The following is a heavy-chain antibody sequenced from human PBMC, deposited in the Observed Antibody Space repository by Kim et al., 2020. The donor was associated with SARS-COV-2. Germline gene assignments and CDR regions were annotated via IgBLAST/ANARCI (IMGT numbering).Heavy chain of an antibody. D-gene: IGHD3-22*01. CDR2: IYYSGST. V-gene: IGHV4-59*01. Sequence: SETLSLTCTVSGGSISSYYWSWIRQPPGKGLEWIGYIYYSGSTNYNPSLKSRVTISVDTSKNQFSLKLSSVTAADTAVYYCARSDYYDSSGFDYWGQGTLVTVSS. J-gene: IGHJ4*02. CDR3: ARSDYYDSSGFDY. CDR1: GGSISSYY.